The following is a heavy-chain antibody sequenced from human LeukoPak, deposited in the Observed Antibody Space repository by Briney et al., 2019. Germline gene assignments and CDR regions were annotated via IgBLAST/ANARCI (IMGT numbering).Heavy chain of an antibody. Sequence: SVNDSCQASVCILRHYAINWLGPAPGQGRDGMGGIIPIFGTAYYAQKFQGRATNTADESTSTAYMELSSLRSEDTAVYYCATLGPYGESYYGMVVWGKGTTVTASS. D-gene: IGHD4-17*01. V-gene: IGHV1-69*01. CDR1: VCILRHYA. J-gene: IGHJ6*04. CDR3: ATLGPYGESYYGMVV. CDR2: IIPIFGTA.